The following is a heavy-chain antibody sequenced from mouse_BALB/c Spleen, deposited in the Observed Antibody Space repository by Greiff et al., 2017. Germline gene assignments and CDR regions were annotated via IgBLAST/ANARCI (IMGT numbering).Heavy chain of an antibody. D-gene: IGHD1-1*01. V-gene: IGHV5-17*02. CDR3: ARGLLLRHYAMDY. CDR1: GFTFSSFG. Sequence: EVKLQESGGGLVQPGGSRKLSCAASGFTFSSFGMHWVRQAPEKGLEWVAYISSGSSTIYYADTVKGRFTISRDNPKNTLFLQMTSLRSEDTAMYYCARGLLLRHYAMDYWGQGTSVTVSS. CDR2: ISSGSSTI. J-gene: IGHJ4*01.